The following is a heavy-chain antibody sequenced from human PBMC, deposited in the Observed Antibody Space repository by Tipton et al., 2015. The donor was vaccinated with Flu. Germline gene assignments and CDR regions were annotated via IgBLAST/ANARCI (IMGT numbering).Heavy chain of an antibody. Sequence: TLSLTCAVYGGSFSAYYWSWIRQPPGKGLEWVGEINHSGTTNYNPSLTSRVTISADTSKKRFSLRLTSVTAADTAVYYCASKVANWGLWEPLDYWGHGTLVTVSS. CDR2: INHSGTT. CDR3: ASKVANWGLWEPLDY. J-gene: IGHJ4*01. CDR1: GGSFSAYY. D-gene: IGHD7-27*01. V-gene: IGHV4-34*01.